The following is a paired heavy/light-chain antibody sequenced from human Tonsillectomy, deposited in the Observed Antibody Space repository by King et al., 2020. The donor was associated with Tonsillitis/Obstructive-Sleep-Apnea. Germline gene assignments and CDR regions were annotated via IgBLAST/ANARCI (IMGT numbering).Heavy chain of an antibody. CDR1: GFTFSGHF. Sequence: EVQLVESGGGLVQPGGSLRLSCAASGFTFSGHFMDWVRQAPGKGLEWVGRSKNKASSYTTEYAASVKGRFTISRDDSENSLYLQMNSLKTEDTAVYYCGSPQYNSIYYWGQGTLVTVSS. D-gene: IGHD1-20*01. CDR2: SKNKASSYTT. J-gene: IGHJ4*02. V-gene: IGHV3-72*01. CDR3: GSPQYNSIYY.
Light chain of an antibody. Sequence: QLVVTQSPSASASLGASVKLTCTLSSGYSRYDIAWHQQQPEKGPRYLMKLNSDGSHSKGDGIPDRFSGSSSGAERYLTISSLQSEDEADYYCQTWGSGPWVFGGGTKLTVL. J-gene: IGLJ3*02. CDR2: LNSDGSH. CDR3: QTWGSGPWV. CDR1: SGYSRYD. V-gene: IGLV4-69*01.